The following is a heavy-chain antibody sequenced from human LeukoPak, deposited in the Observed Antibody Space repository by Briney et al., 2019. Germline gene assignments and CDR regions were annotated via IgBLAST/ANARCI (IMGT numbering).Heavy chain of an antibody. Sequence: GGSLRLSCVASGFTPRSYRMXXVXXAPGXXXXWVSYVSTTHYYKYYADSVKGRFTISRDXAKTSLYLPMNSLRAEDTAIYYCARDASGSSTGLIDSWGQGTLVTVSS. J-gene: IGHJ4*02. D-gene: IGHD1-26*01. V-gene: IGHV3-21*01. CDR1: GFTPRSYR. CDR2: VSTTHYYK. CDR3: ARDASGSSTGLIDS.